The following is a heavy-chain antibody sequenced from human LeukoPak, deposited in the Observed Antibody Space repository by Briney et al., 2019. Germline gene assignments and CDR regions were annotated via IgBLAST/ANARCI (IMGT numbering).Heavy chain of an antibody. V-gene: IGHV4-4*07. Sequence: PSETLSLTCTVSGGSISTYYWGWIRQPAGKGLEWIGRVYPSGRTSYNPSLENRVTMSVDTSKKQFSLKLRSVTAADTAVYYCASGGRISAANWFDPWGQGTLVTVSS. CDR1: GGSISTYY. CDR3: ASGGRISAANWFDP. D-gene: IGHD6-13*01. CDR2: VYPSGRT. J-gene: IGHJ5*02.